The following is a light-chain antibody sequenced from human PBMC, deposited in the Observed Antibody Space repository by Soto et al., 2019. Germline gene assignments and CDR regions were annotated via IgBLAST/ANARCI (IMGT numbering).Light chain of an antibody. CDR2: KAS. Sequence: DNHRTQSPSTLSASVGDRATITCRASESISNFLAWYQQKPGKAPNLLIYKASSLESGVPSRFSGSGSGTEFTLTISSLQPDDFATYYCQPYNSYSRTFGQGSKVDIK. V-gene: IGKV1-5*03. CDR1: ESISNF. CDR3: QPYNSYSRT. J-gene: IGKJ1*01.